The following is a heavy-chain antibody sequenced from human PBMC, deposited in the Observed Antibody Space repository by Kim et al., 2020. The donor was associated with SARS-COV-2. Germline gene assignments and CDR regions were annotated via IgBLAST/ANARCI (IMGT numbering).Heavy chain of an antibody. CDR1: GGSFSGYY. J-gene: IGHJ6*02. V-gene: IGHV4-34*01. D-gene: IGHD4-4*01. CDR2: INHSGST. CDR3: ARGTTVTTLYYYYYYGMDV. Sequence: SETLSLTCAVYGGSFSGYYWSWIRQPPGKGLEWIGEINHSGSTNYNPSLKSRVTISVDTSKNQFSLKLSSVTAADTAVYYYARGTTVTTLYYYYYYGMDVWGQGTTVTVSS.